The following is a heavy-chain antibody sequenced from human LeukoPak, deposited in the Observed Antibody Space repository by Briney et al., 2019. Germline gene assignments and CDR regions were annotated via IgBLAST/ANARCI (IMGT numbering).Heavy chain of an antibody. J-gene: IGHJ3*02. CDR3: ARGRSGSYRYDAFDI. CDR2: ISSSSSYI. D-gene: IGHD1-26*01. CDR1: GFTFSSYS. Sequence: GGSLRLSCAASGFTFSSYSMNWVRQAPGKGLEWVSSISSSSSYIYYADSVKGRFTISRDNAKNSLFLQTNSLRAGDTAMYYCARGRSGSYRYDAFDIWGQGAMVTVSS. V-gene: IGHV3-21*01.